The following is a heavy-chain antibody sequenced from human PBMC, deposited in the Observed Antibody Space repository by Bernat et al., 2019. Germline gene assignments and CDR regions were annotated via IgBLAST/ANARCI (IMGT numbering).Heavy chain of an antibody. J-gene: IGHJ4*02. CDR2: ISYDGSNK. CDR1: GFTFSSYA. CDR3: ARDKGEYMGSGCLDY. V-gene: IGHV3-30*01. D-gene: IGHD6-19*01. Sequence: QVQLVESGGGVVQPGRSLRLSCAASGFTFSSYARHWVRQAPGRGLEWVAVISYDGSNKYYADSVKGRFTISRDNSKNTLYLQMNSLRAEDTAVYYCARDKGEYMGSGCLDYWGQGTLVTVSS.